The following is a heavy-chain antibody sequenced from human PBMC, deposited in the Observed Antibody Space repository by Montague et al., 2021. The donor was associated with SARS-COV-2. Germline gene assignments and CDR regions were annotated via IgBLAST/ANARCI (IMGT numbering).Heavy chain of an antibody. D-gene: IGHD3-3*01. CDR3: ARGQVTIFADLIMFPAAGAIDV. CDR1: GGSFNDYY. J-gene: IGHJ3*01. CDR2: INNSGSS. V-gene: IGHV4-34*01. Sequence: SETLSLTCAVYGGSFNDYYWTWICQPPGQGLEWIGEINNSGSSNYNPSPKNRVPISVDKSKNQISLKLTSVTAADTATYYYARGQVTIFADLIMFPAAGAIDVWGQGTTVTVSS.